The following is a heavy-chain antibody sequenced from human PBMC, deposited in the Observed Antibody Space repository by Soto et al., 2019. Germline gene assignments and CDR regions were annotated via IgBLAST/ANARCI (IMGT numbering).Heavy chain of an antibody. CDR1: GYTFTNYY. J-gene: IGHJ3*02. CDR2: INPNGGST. V-gene: IGHV1-46*01. CDR3: ARERGSGSYAAFDI. D-gene: IGHD1-26*01. Sequence: GASVKVSCKASGYTFTNYYMHWVRQAPGQGLEWMGMINPNGGSTSCAQKFQGRVTMTRDTSTGTVHMELSSLRSEDTAVYYCARERGSGSYAAFDIWGQGTNVTVSS.